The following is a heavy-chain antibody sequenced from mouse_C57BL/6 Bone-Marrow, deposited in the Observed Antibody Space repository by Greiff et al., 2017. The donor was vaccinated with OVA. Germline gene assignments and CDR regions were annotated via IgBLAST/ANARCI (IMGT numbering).Heavy chain of an antibody. D-gene: IGHD1-1*01. CDR2: ISYSGST. J-gene: IGHJ2*01. CDR3: ARWGTTVVAERGYFDY. CDR1: GYSITSDY. V-gene: IGHV3-8*01. Sequence: VQLQQSEPGLAKPSQTLSLTCSVTGYSITSDYWNWIRKFPGNKLEYMGYISYSGSTYYNPSLKSRISITRDTSKNQYYLQLNSVTTEDTATYYCARWGTTVVAERGYFDYWGQGTTLTVSS.